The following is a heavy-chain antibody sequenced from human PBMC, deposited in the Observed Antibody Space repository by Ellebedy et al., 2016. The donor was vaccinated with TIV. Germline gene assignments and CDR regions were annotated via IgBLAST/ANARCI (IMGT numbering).Heavy chain of an antibody. CDR3: ARAPYESNGAHSRYFDL. CDR2: VGARGIHT. J-gene: IGHJ3*01. CDR1: GFTFSNYA. Sequence: PGGSLRLSCVTSGFTFSNYAMAWVRQAPGEGLVYVSGVGARGIHTYYAGSVRGRFTISRDNSQSTLYLQMDTLRAEDTAVYYCARAPYESNGAHSRYFDLWGQGTVVTVSS. D-gene: IGHD3-22*01. V-gene: IGHV3-23*01.